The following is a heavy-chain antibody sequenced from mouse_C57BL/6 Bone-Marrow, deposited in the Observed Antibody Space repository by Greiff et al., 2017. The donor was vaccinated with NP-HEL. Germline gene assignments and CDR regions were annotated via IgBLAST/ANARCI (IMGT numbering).Heavy chain of an antibody. D-gene: IGHD2-5*01. CDR3: AREAYYSNYDYAMDY. CDR1: GYSITSGYY. Sequence: EVKLMESGPGLVKPSQSLSLTCSVTGYSITSGYYWNWIRQFPGNKLEWMGYISYDGSNNYNPSLKNRISITRDTSKNQFFLKLNSVTTEDTATYYCAREAYYSNYDYAMDYWGQGTSVTVSS. CDR2: ISYDGSN. V-gene: IGHV3-6*01. J-gene: IGHJ4*01.